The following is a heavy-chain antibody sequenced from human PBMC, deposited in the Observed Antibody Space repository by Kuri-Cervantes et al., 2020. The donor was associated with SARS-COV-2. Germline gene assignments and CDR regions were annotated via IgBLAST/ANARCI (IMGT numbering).Heavy chain of an antibody. Sequence: ESLKISCTVSDGSISSYYWSWIRQPPGKGLEWIGYIYYSGSTNYNPSLKSRVTITVDTSKNQFSLKLSSVTAADTAVYYRARLPALPWYFDYWGQGTLVTVSS. J-gene: IGHJ4*02. V-gene: IGHV4-59*12. CDR2: IYYSGST. CDR1: DGSISSYY. CDR3: ARLPALPWYFDY.